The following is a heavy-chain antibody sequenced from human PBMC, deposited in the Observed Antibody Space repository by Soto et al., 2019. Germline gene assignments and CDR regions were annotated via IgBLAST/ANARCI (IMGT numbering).Heavy chain of an antibody. J-gene: IGHJ4*02. CDR1: GFTFSDHY. CDR2: TRNKANSFTT. V-gene: IGHV3-72*01. Sequence: GGSLRLSCAASGFTFSDHYMDWVRQAPGKGLEWVGRTRNKANSFTTEYAASVKGRFTIFRDDSKNSLYLQMSSLKTEDTAMYYCAREFMTTVTYFDYWGQGTLVTVSS. CDR3: AREFMTTVTYFDY. D-gene: IGHD4-17*01.